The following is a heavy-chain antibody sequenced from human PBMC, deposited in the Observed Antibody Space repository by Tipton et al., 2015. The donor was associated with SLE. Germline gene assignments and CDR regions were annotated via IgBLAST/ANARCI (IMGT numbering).Heavy chain of an antibody. D-gene: IGHD3-10*01. V-gene: IGHV4-4*08. CDR2: VPASGST. CDR1: GGSIGNNI. CDR3: ASGAYYGSGNYYGRWFDP. J-gene: IGHJ5*02. Sequence: TLSLTCTVSGGSIGNNIWNWIRQPTGKGWEWIGYVPASGSTHYNPSLKSRDTISVDTSRIQFSLRLTSATPADTAVYYCASGAYYGSGNYYGRWFDPWGQGTLVTVSS.